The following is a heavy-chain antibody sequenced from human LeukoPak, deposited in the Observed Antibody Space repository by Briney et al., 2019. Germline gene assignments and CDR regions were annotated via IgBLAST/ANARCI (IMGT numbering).Heavy chain of an antibody. J-gene: IGHJ4*02. CDR1: GFNFTNYN. Sequence: PGGSLRLSCAASGFNFTNYNMNWVRQAPGKGLEWVSSIHSSSGSIYYADSLKGRFTISRDNAKNSLYLQMNSLRAEDTAVYYCARDLSSDIDYWGQGTLVTVSS. D-gene: IGHD6-13*01. V-gene: IGHV3-21*01. CDR2: IHSSSGSI. CDR3: ARDLSSDIDY.